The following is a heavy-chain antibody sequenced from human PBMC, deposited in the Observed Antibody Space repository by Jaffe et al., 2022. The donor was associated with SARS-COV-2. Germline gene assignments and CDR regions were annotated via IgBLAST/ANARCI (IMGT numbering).Heavy chain of an antibody. D-gene: IGHD5-12*01. CDR2: MNPNSGDT. Sequence: QVQLVQSGAEVKKPGASVKVSCKASGYTFTSYDINWVRQATGQGLEWMGWMNPNSGDTGYAQKFQGRVTMARSTSISTAYMELSSLTSEDTAVYYCATGHPEKRGYDAFHIWGQGTMVTVSS. V-gene: IGHV1-8*01. CDR3: ATGHPEKRGYDAFHI. CDR1: GYTFTSYD. J-gene: IGHJ3*02.